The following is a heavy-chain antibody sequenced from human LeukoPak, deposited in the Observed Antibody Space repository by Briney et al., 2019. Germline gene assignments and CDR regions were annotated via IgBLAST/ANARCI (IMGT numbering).Heavy chain of an antibody. CDR3: AKDYDFWSGYSDY. Sequence: PGGSLRLSSAASGFTFSSYAMSWVRQAPGKGLEWVSAISGSGGSTYYADSVKGRFTISRDNSKNTLYLQMNSLRAEDTAVYYCAKDYDFWSGYSDYWGQGTLVTVSS. D-gene: IGHD3-3*01. J-gene: IGHJ4*02. CDR2: ISGSGGST. V-gene: IGHV3-23*01. CDR1: GFTFSSYA.